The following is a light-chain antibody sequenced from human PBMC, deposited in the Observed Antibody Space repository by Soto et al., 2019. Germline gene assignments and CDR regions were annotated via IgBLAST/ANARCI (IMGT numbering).Light chain of an antibody. CDR1: QSISSW. CDR3: QQYENYWT. V-gene: IGKV1-5*01. Sequence: DIQMTQSPSTLSATAGDRVTITCRASQSISSWLAWYQHKPGKAPKLLIYDASNLDSGVPSRFSGSGSGTQFSHALSNPQPDDCATYYCQQYENYWTFGQGTRVEIK. CDR2: DAS. J-gene: IGKJ1*01.